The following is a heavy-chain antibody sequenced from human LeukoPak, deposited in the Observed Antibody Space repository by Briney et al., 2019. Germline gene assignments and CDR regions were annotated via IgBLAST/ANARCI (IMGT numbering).Heavy chain of an antibody. V-gene: IGHV1-69*04. CDR3: ASDIRHCSGGSCYSYYFDY. J-gene: IGHJ4*02. CDR2: IIPILGIA. CDR1: GGTFSSYA. D-gene: IGHD2-15*01. Sequence: GASVKVSCKASGGTFSSYAISWVRQAPGQGLEWMGRIIPILGIANYAQKFQGRVTITADKSTSTAYMELSSLRSEDTAVYYCASDIRHCSGGSCYSYYFDYWGQGTLVTVSS.